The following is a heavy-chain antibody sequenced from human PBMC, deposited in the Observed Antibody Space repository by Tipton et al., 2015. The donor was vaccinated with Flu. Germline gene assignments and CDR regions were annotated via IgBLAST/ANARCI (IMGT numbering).Heavy chain of an antibody. J-gene: IGHJ4*02. V-gene: IGHV4-59*08. CDR3: ARHTGDSVRGVIDY. CDR2: IDRSGTT. Sequence: TLSLTCSVSGGSISTYYWSWIRQPPGKGLEWIGTIDRSGTTYYNPSLKSRLTISVDTSKNQFSLRLSSVTAADTAVYYCARHTGDSVRGVIDYWGQGTLVTVSS. CDR1: GGSISTYY. D-gene: IGHD3-10*02.